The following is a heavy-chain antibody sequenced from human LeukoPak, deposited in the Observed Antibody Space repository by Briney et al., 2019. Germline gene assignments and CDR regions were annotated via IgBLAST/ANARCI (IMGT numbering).Heavy chain of an antibody. J-gene: IGHJ5*02. CDR1: GGSISSYY. V-gene: IGHV4-59*01. D-gene: IGHD2-15*01. Sequence: SETLSLTCTVSGGSISSYYWSWIRQPPGKGLEWIGYIYYSGSTNYNPSLKSRVTISVDTSKNQFSLKLSSVTAADTAVYYCARNGYCSGGSCYVGEAHRNWFDPWGQGTLVTVSS. CDR3: ARNGYCSGGSCYVGEAHRNWFDP. CDR2: IYYSGST.